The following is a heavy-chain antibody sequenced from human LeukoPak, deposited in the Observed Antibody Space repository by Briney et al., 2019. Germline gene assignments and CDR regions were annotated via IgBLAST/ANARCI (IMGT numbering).Heavy chain of an antibody. D-gene: IGHD2-15*01. Sequence: SETLSLTCTVSGGSISSYYWSWIRQSPGEGLEWIVYIYYSGSTNYNPSLKSRVTISVDTSKNQFSLKLSSVTAADTAVYYRARRGLDYCSGGSCSTYYFDYWGQGTLVTVSS. CDR2: IYYSGST. CDR3: ARRGLDYCSGGSCSTYYFDY. V-gene: IGHV4-59*08. J-gene: IGHJ4*02. CDR1: GGSISSYY.